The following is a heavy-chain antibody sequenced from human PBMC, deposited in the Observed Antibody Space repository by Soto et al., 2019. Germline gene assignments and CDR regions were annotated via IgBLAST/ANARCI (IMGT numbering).Heavy chain of an antibody. V-gene: IGHV3-23*01. D-gene: IGHD3-9*01. J-gene: IGHJ6*02. CDR1: GFTFSSYA. CDR2: SKGSGGRT. Sequence: EVQLLESGGGLVQPGGSLRLSCAASGFTFSSYAMSWVRQAPGNGLEWVSASKGSGGRTYYADSVKGRFTTSRDNSKNTLYLQPNGLRAEDTALYYCAKGVYDILTGYYASAGGMDVWGQGTTVTVSS. CDR3: AKGVYDILTGYYASAGGMDV.